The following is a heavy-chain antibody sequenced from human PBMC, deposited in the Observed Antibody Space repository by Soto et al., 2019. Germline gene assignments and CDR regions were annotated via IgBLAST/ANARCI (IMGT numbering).Heavy chain of an antibody. Sequence: PSETLSLTCTVSGGSISSYYWSWIRQPPGKGLEWIGYIYYSGSTNYNPSLKSRVTISVDTSKNQFSLKLSSVTAADTAVYYCARGRDGWYLYYFDYWGQGTLVTVSA. CDR3: ARGRDGWYLYYFDY. J-gene: IGHJ4*02. D-gene: IGHD6-19*01. CDR1: GGSISSYY. V-gene: IGHV4-59*01. CDR2: IYYSGST.